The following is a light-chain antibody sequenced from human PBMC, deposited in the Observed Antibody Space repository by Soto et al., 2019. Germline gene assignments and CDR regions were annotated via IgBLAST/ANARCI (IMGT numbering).Light chain of an antibody. V-gene: IGKV3-11*01. CDR2: AAS. CDR1: QSVSNS. J-gene: IGKJ5*01. CDR3: QQRGEWPPGAT. Sequence: EVLMTQSPDTLYVSPGERVTLSCRASQSVSNSLAWYQQKPGQAPRLLIYAASNRATGIPARFSGSGSGTDFTLTISSLEPEDFAVYYCQQRGEWPPGATFGQGTRLEIK.